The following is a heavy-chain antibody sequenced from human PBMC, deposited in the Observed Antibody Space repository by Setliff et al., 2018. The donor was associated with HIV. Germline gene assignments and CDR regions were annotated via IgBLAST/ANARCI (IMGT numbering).Heavy chain of an antibody. D-gene: IGHD1-7*01. V-gene: IGHV1-18*01. CDR3: ARARGTKDFDY. CDR2: ISAYNGNT. Sequence: VASVKVSCKASGYTFTHYAISWVRQAPGQGLEYLGWISAYNGNTNYAQKVQGRITMTTDASTSTVDMELRSLTSDDTAVYFCARARGTKDFDYWGQGTLVTVSS. J-gene: IGHJ4*02. CDR1: GYTFTHYA.